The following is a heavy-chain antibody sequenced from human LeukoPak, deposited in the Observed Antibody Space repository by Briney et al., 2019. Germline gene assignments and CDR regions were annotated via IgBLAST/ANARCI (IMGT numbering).Heavy chain of an antibody. CDR2: IYSGGST. D-gene: IGHD1-1*01. CDR1: GFTVSSNY. J-gene: IGHJ5*02. Sequence: GGSLRLSCAASGFTVSSNYMSWVRQAPGEGLEWVSVIYSGGSTYSADSVKGRFTISRDNSKNTLYLQMNSLRAEDTAVYYCARANWNDGFWFDPWGQGTLVTVSS. V-gene: IGHV3-53*01. CDR3: ARANWNDGFWFDP.